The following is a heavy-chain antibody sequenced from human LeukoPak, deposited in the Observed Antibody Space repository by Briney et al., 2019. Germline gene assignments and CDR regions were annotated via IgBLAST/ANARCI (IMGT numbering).Heavy chain of an antibody. CDR2: ISYDGSNK. CDR3: AKGYSSGWYGDDAFDI. Sequence: GGSLRLSCAASGFTFSSYGMHWVRQAPGKGLEWVAVISYDGSNKYYADSVKGRFTISRDNSKNTLYLQMNSLRAEDTAVYYCAKGYSSGWYGDDAFDIWGQGTMVTVSS. V-gene: IGHV3-30*18. CDR1: GFTFSSYG. J-gene: IGHJ3*02. D-gene: IGHD6-19*01.